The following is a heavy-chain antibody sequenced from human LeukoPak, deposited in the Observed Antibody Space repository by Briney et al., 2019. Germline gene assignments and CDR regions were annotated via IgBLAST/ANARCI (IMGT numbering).Heavy chain of an antibody. V-gene: IGHV6-1*01. CDR2: THYRSQWYT. CDR1: GDSVSTINAA. Sequence: SRTLSLTCDISGDSVSTINAAWNWIRQSPSRGLEWLVRTHYRSQWYTDYAISVKSRITITADTSKNQFFLQLKSVTPEDTAVYYCARSSWNHFYLYYGMDDWGQGTTVIVSS. CDR3: ARSSWNHFYLYYGMDD. D-gene: IGHD1-1*01. J-gene: IGHJ6*02.